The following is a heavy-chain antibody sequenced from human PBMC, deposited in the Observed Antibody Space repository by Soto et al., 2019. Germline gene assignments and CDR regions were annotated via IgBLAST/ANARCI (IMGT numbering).Heavy chain of an antibody. D-gene: IGHD1-7*01. CDR2: IVGGGGST. V-gene: IGHV3-23*01. J-gene: IGHJ4*02. CDR3: AKFITGTTMRHFDY. CDR1: GFTFSNYA. Sequence: EVQLLESGGGLVQPGGSLRLSCAASGFTFSNYAMSWVRQAPGKGLEWVSGIVGGGGSTYYADSVKGRFTISRDNSKNTLYLQMNSLRAEDTAVYYCAKFITGTTMRHFDYWGQGTLVTVSS.